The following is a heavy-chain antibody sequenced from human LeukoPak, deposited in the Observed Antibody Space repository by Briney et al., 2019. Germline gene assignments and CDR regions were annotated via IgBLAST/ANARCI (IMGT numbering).Heavy chain of an antibody. CDR2: ISSSSSYI. CDR3: ARAYYYDSSGRFDY. Sequence: GGSLRLSCAASEFSVGSNYMTWVRQAPGKGLEWVSSISSSSSYIYYADSVKGRFTISRDNAKNSLYLQMNSLRAEDTAVYYCARAYYYDSSGRFDYWGQGTLVTVSS. V-gene: IGHV3-21*01. J-gene: IGHJ4*02. D-gene: IGHD3-22*01. CDR1: EFSVGSNY.